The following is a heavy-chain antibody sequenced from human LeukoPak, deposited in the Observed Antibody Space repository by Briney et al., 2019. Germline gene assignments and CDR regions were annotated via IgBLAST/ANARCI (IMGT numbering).Heavy chain of an antibody. Sequence: QSGGSLRFSCAASGFTFSRADMHWVRQAPGKGLEWVAVISIDGSIKFYGDSLEGRFIISRDNSKNTLYLQMHSLRVEATAVYYCAREGIFGVPDYFDHWGQGTLVTVSS. CDR1: GFTFSRAD. V-gene: IGHV3-30*01. J-gene: IGHJ4*02. CDR3: AREGIFGVPDYFDH. CDR2: ISIDGSIK. D-gene: IGHD3-10*02.